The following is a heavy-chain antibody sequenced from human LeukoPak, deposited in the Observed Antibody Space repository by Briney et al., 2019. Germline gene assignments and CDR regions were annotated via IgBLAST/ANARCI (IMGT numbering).Heavy chain of an antibody. V-gene: IGHV3-21*04. CDR3: AKDHIAAAEWGAFDL. D-gene: IGHD6-13*01. J-gene: IGHJ3*01. CDR1: GFTFSSYS. CDR2: ISSSSSYI. Sequence: KTGGSLRLSCAASGFTFSSYSMNWVRQAPGKWLEWVSSISSSSSYIYYADSVKGRFTISRDNSKNTLYLQMNSLRAEDTAVYYCAKDHIAAAEWGAFDLWGQGTLVTVSS.